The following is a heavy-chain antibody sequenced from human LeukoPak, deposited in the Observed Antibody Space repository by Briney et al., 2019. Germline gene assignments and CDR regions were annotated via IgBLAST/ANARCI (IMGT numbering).Heavy chain of an antibody. CDR1: GGSISSSNW. D-gene: IGHD3-16*01. CDR3: GRSGLGRGETDY. V-gene: IGHV4-4*01. CDR2: IYHSGST. J-gene: IGHJ4*02. Sequence: SETLSLTCAVSGGSISSSNWCRWVRQPPRKGREGIGGIYHSGSTNYNPSLKSRGTISVDKSKNQFSLKLSAVTAADAAVYCCGRSGLGRGETDYWGQGTLVTVSS.